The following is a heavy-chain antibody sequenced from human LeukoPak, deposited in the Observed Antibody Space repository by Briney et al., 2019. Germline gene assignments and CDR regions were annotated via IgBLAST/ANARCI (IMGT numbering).Heavy chain of an antibody. CDR3: ARGLRSDY. J-gene: IGHJ4*02. CDR1: GYTFSNYD. CDR2: MNPNSGRR. V-gene: IGHV1-8*01. Sequence: ASVKDSCKASGYTFSNYDINWVRQAPGQRLEWMGWMNPNSGRRVYAQKFQGRVTMTRNSSINTAYMELTSLRSDDTAVYYCARGLRSDYWGQGTLVTVSS.